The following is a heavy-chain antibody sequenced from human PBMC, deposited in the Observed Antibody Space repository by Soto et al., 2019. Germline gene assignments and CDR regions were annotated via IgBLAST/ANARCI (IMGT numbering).Heavy chain of an antibody. J-gene: IGHJ4*02. CDR3: ARGTTVTYYFDY. D-gene: IGHD4-17*01. CDR2: IIPIFGTA. V-gene: IGHV1-69*13. Sequence: EASVKVSCKASGGTFSSYAISWVRQAPGQGLEWMGGIIPIFGTANYAQKFQGRVTITADESTSTAYMELSSLRSEDTAVYYCARGTTVTYYFDYWGQGTLVTVSS. CDR1: GGTFSSYA.